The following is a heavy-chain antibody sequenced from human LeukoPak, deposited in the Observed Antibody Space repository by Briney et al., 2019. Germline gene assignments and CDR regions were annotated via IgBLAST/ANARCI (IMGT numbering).Heavy chain of an antibody. D-gene: IGHD3-22*01. V-gene: IGHV4-39*07. Sequence: SETLSLTCTVSGGSISSGSYYWGWIRQPPGKGLEWIGNIYDSGSTYYNPSLKSRVSISVDTSKNQFSLKLSSVTAADTAVYYCTRGSIAYYYMDVWGKGTTVTISS. J-gene: IGHJ6*03. CDR1: GGSISSGSYY. CDR2: IYDSGST. CDR3: TRGSIAYYYMDV.